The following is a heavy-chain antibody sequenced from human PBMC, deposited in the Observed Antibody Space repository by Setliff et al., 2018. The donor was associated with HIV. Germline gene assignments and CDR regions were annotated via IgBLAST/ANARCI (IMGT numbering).Heavy chain of an antibody. CDR3: ARDCGMGPATDNFDP. Sequence: ASVKVSCKTSGGTFSNYVISWVRQAPGQGLEWMGWSSTDNGHTNYAQKLQGRVTMTTDTSTRTAYMELRGLTPDDTAVYYCARDCGMGPATDNFDPWGQGTLVTVSS. CDR2: SSTDNGHT. V-gene: IGHV1-18*01. J-gene: IGHJ5*02. CDR1: GGTFSNYV. D-gene: IGHD1-1*01.